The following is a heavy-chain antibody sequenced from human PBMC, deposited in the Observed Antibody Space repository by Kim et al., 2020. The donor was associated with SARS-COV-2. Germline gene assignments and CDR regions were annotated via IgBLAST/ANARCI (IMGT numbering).Heavy chain of an antibody. V-gene: IGHV4-39*01. J-gene: IGHJ4*02. CDR1: GGSISSSSYY. CDR3: ASIGYSGYDYPKGSPFDY. D-gene: IGHD5-12*01. CDR2: IYYSGST. Sequence: SETLSLTCTVSGGSISSSSYYWGWIRQPPGKGLEWIGSIYYSGSTYYNPSLKSRVTISVDTSKNQFSLKLSSVTAADTAVYYCASIGYSGYDYPKGSPFDYWGQGTLVTVSS.